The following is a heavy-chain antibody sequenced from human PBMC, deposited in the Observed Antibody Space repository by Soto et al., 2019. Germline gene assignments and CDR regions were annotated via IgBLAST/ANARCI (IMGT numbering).Heavy chain of an antibody. CDR3: AKDQFSSGEDNDYYCGLDV. D-gene: IGHD3-3*01. V-gene: IGHV3-23*01. CDR1: GFIFRDYA. Sequence: EVQLLESGGGLVQPGGSLRLSCAASGFIFRDYAMTWVRQAPGKGLEWVSSITGNGGSRYYADPAKGRITISRDNSRNTLYLQMHSLRAEDTDVSYWAKDQFSSGEDNDYYCGLDVWGQGTTVTVSS. CDR2: ITGNGGSR. J-gene: IGHJ6*02.